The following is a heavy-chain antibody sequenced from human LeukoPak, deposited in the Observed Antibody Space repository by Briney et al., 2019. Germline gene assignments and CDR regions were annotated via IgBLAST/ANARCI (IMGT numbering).Heavy chain of an antibody. CDR3: ARDLKYYYDSSGYYYVFDY. CDR1: GGTFSSYA. J-gene: IGHJ4*02. CDR2: IIPIFGTA. Sequence: SVKVSCKASGGTFSSYAISWVRQAPGQGLEWMGGIIPIFGTANYAQKFQGRVTITADESTSTAYMELSSLRSEDTAVYYCARDLKYYYDSSGYYYVFDYWGQGTLVTVSS. V-gene: IGHV1-69*13. D-gene: IGHD3-22*01.